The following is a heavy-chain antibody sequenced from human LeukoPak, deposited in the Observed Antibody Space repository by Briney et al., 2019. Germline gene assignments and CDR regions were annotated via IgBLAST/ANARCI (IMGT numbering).Heavy chain of an antibody. V-gene: IGHV3-13*01. CDR1: GVTLGGHD. CDR3: VREERGYHYTYFLY. J-gene: IGHJ4*02. Sequence: GGSLRLSSTASGVTLGGHDIHWGRPSTGEGLEWGAAVWAGHQAFYAGSVKGRFSVSREDARDSLYFQIYSLRAGMTAVYYCVREERGYHYTYFLYWGQSSLVTVSS. D-gene: IGHD5-18*01. CDR2: VWAGHQA.